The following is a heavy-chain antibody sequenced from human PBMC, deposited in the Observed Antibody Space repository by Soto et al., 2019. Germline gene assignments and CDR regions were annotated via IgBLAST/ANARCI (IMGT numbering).Heavy chain of an antibody. CDR1: GDSYSISTYS. D-gene: IGHD6-19*01. CDR2: IYQSGVT. J-gene: IGHJ5*02. V-gene: IGHV4-30-2*01. Sequence: SDTLSLTCNMSGDSYSISTYSWSWIRQPPGKALQWIGFIYQSGVTSYNPSLASRVSISLDRSNNQCSLKLKSVTAADTAVYFCAGMPYTSGLRFDPWGPGTLVTVSS. CDR3: AGMPYTSGLRFDP.